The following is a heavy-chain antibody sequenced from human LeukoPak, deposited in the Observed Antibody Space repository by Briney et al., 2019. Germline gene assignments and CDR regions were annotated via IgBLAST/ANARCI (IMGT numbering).Heavy chain of an antibody. CDR1: GYPFTSYE. D-gene: IGHD5-24*01. J-gene: IGHJ4*02. Sequence: RASVKVSCKASGYPFTSYEINWVRQATGEGLEWMGWMKPDSGNSAYAQKFQGRVTMTRDTSTSTVYMELSSLRSEDTAVYYCARRADGYNTFDYWGQGTLVTVSS. CDR2: MKPDSGNS. CDR3: ARRADGYNTFDY. V-gene: IGHV1-8*01.